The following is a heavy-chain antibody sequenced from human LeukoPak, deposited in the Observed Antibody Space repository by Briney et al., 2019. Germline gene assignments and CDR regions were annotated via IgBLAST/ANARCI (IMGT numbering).Heavy chain of an antibody. CDR2: INPSGGST. V-gene: IGHV1-46*01. Sequence: ASVKVSCKASGYTFTSYYMHWVRQAPGQGLEWMGIINPSGGSTSYAQKFQGRVTMTRDMSTSTVYMELSSLRSEDTAVYYCARGFLAGHSYYYYYMDVWGKGTTVTVSS. CDR3: ARGFLAGHSYYYYYMDV. CDR1: GYTFTSYY. D-gene: IGHD3-10*01. J-gene: IGHJ6*03.